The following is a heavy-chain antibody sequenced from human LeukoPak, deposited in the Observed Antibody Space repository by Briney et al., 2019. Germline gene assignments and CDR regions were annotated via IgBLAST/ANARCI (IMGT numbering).Heavy chain of an antibody. D-gene: IGHD6-13*01. Sequence: SETLSLTCTVSGGSISSYYWSWIRQPAGKGLEWIGRIYTSGSTNYNPSLKSRLTISADTSKNQFSLKLTSVTAADTAVYYCARVTAAAGTFGFDPWGQGTLVTVSS. CDR2: IYTSGST. J-gene: IGHJ5*02. CDR1: GGSISSYY. CDR3: ARVTAAAGTFGFDP. V-gene: IGHV4-4*07.